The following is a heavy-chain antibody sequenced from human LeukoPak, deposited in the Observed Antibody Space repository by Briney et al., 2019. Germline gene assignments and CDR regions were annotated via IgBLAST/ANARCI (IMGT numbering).Heavy chain of an antibody. CDR1: GFTFSRYA. CDR2: IKHDGSEA. J-gene: IGHJ4*02. V-gene: IGHV3-7*04. Sequence: PGGSLRLSCSASGFTFSRYAMHWVRQAPGKGLEWVANIKHDGSEAHYVGSVKGRFTISRDNAKNSVSLQMNSLNVDDTGVYFCTRDALFGSGRTHLDFWSQGTLVSVSS. D-gene: IGHD3-10*01. CDR3: TRDALFGSGRTHLDF.